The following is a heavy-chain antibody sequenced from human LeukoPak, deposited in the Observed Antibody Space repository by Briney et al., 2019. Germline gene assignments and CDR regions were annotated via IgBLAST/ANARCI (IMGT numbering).Heavy chain of an antibody. Sequence: SETLSLTCTVSGGSISNYYYWSWIRQPAGKGLEWIGRIYFSGTTIYNPSLKSRVTMSLDTSKNQFSLKLTSVTAADTAVYYCARDVDTFFDYWGQGTLVTSPQ. D-gene: IGHD5-18*01. V-gene: IGHV4-4*07. J-gene: IGHJ4*02. CDR1: GGSISNYYY. CDR3: ARDVDTFFDY. CDR2: IYFSGTT.